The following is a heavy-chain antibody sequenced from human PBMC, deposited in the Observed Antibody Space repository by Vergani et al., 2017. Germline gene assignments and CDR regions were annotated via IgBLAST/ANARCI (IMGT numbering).Heavy chain of an antibody. D-gene: IGHD6-13*01. V-gene: IGHV1-69*01. J-gene: IGHJ1*01. CDR3: ARPAAGTRYFQH. CDR2: IIPIFGTA. Sequence: QVQLVQSGADVKKPGSSVKVFCKASGGTFSSYAIIWVRQSPGQGLEWMGGIIPIFGTANYAQKFQGRVTITADESTSTAYMELSSLRSEDTAVYYCARPAAGTRYFQHWGQGTLVTVSS. CDR1: GGTFSSYA.